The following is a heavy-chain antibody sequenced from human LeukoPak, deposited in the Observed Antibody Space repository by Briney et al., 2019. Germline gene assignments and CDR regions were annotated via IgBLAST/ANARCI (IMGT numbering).Heavy chain of an antibody. D-gene: IGHD6-13*01. CDR2: VSHSGFN. V-gene: IGHV4-59*12. Sequence: SGTLSLTCTVSGGSISKDYWSWIRQPPGKGLEWVGYVSHSGFNKSNGDITVYNPSLKSRVTISVDTSKNQISLKLSSVTAADTAVYYCARDQMNIVAVGTSWGQGTLVTVSS. J-gene: IGHJ4*02. CDR1: GGSISKDY. CDR3: ARDQMNIVAVGTS.